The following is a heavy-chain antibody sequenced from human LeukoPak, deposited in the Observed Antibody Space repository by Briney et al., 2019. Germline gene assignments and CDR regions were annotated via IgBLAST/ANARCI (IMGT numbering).Heavy chain of an antibody. Sequence: ASVKVSCKASGGTFSSYAISWVRQAPGQGLEWMGGIIPIFGTANYAQKFQGRVTITADESTSTAYMELSSLRSEDTAVYYCARDYFKQQAAAGKSYYGMDVWGQGTTVTVSS. CDR1: GGTFSSYA. J-gene: IGHJ6*02. D-gene: IGHD6-13*01. CDR2: IIPIFGTA. V-gene: IGHV1-69*01. CDR3: ARDYFKQQAAAGKSYYGMDV.